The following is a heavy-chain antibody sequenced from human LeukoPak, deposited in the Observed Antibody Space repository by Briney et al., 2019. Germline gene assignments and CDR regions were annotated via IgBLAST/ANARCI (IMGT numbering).Heavy chain of an antibody. CDR2: ISSSGNII. Sequence: GGSLRLSCAASGFTFSDYYMSWIRQAPGKGLEWISYISSSGNIIYYPDSVKGRFTISRDNAKNSVYLQMNSLRAEDTAVYYCARDRGEFDYWGQGTLVTVSS. V-gene: IGHV3-11*04. D-gene: IGHD3-10*01. J-gene: IGHJ4*02. CDR1: GFTFSDYY. CDR3: ARDRGEFDY.